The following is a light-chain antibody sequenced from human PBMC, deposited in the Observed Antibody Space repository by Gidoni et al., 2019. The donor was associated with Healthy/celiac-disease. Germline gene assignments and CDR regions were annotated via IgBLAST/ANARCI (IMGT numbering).Light chain of an antibody. J-gene: IGKJ3*01. V-gene: IGKV1-5*01. CDR1: QSISSW. CDR2: DAS. CDR3: QQYNSYSIT. Sequence: DIQLTQSPSTLSASVGDRVTIPCRASQSISSWLAWYQQKPGKAPKLLIYDASSLESGVPSRFSGSGSGTEFTLTISSLQPDDFATYYCQQYNSYSITFGPGTKVDIK.